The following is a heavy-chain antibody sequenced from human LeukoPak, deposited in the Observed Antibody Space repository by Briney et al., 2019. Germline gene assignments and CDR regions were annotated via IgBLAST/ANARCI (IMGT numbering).Heavy chain of an antibody. CDR1: GGSISSYY. V-gene: IGHV4-59*01. CDR2: IYYSGST. J-gene: IGHJ5*02. D-gene: IGHD3-3*01. CDR3: ARVVHQYYDFWSGYLDNWFDP. Sequence: SETLSLTCTVSGGSISSYYWSWIRQPPGKGLEWIGYIYYSGSTNYNPSLKSRVTISVDTSKNQFSLKLSSVTAADTAVYYCARVVHQYYDFWSGYLDNWFDPWGQGTLVTVSS.